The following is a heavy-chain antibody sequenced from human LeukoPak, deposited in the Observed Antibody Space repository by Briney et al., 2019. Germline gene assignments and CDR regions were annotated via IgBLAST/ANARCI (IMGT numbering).Heavy chain of an antibody. Sequence: GGSLRLSCAASGFTFSSYVMNWVRQAPGKGLEWVSAISGSGVSTHCADSVKGRFTISRDNSKNTLYLQMNSLRAEDTAVYYCAMGYGSGSYYSFDYWGQETLVTVSS. CDR2: ISGSGVST. V-gene: IGHV3-23*01. CDR1: GFTFSSYV. J-gene: IGHJ4*02. D-gene: IGHD3-10*01. CDR3: AMGYGSGSYYSFDY.